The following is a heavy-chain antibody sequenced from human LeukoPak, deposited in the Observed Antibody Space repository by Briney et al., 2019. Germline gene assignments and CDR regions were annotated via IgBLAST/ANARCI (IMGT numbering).Heavy chain of an antibody. CDR2: IKRDGSET. CDR1: GFTFSSSY. J-gene: IGHJ4*02. V-gene: IGHV3-7*01. CDR3: ARDPRGSEYSHFAS. D-gene: IGHD3-10*01. Sequence: GGSLRLSCAASGFTFSSSYMSWVRQAPGKGLEWVANIKRDGSETHYVDSVKGRFTISRDNAKTSLYLQMNSLRAEDTAVYYCARDPRGSEYSHFASWRQGTLVTVSS.